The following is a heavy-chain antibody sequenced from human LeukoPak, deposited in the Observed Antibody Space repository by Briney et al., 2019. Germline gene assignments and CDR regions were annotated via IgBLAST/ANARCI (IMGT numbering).Heavy chain of an antibody. D-gene: IGHD3-16*01. CDR3: ARAVGADY. Sequence: PGGSLRLSCAASGFTFSSYSMNWVRQAPGKGQEWVSYISSSSSTIYYADSVKGRFTISRDNAKNSLYLQMNSLRAEDTAVYYCARAVGADYWGQGTLVTVSS. V-gene: IGHV3-48*01. CDR2: ISSSSSTI. J-gene: IGHJ4*02. CDR1: GFTFSSYS.